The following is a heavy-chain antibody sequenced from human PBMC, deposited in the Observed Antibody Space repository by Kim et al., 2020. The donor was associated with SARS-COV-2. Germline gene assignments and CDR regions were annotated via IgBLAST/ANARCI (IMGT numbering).Heavy chain of an antibody. CDR2: TYYRSKWYN. Sequence: SQTLSLTCAISGDRVSSNSAAWNWIRQSPSRGLEWLGRTYYRSKWYNDYAVSVKSRITINPDTSKNQFSLQLNSVTPEDTAVYYCARTPHMGYSSSWYYFDYWGQGTLVTVSS. CDR3: ARTPHMGYSSSWYYFDY. V-gene: IGHV6-1*01. D-gene: IGHD6-13*01. J-gene: IGHJ4*02. CDR1: GDRVSSNSAA.